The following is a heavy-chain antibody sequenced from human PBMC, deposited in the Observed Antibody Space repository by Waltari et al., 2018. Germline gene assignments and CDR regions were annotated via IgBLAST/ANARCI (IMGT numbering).Heavy chain of an antibody. J-gene: IGHJ4*02. Sequence: QVQLLQSGAEGKKPGASVKVPCTASVYTVTDYYMPWGRQAPGQELEWMGRINPNSGGTNYAQKFQGRVTMTRDTSISTAYMELSRLRSDDTDVYYCARVWFTPSGFDYWGQGTLVTVSS. CDR1: VYTVTDYY. CDR2: INPNSGGT. V-gene: IGHV1-2*05. D-gene: IGHD3-10*01. CDR3: ARVWFTPSGFDY.